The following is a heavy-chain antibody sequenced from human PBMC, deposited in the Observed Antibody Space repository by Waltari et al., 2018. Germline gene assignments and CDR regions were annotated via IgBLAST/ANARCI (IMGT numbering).Heavy chain of an antibody. CDR2: IWYDGSNK. CDR3: AKEPSSSWAMIFDY. J-gene: IGHJ4*02. D-gene: IGHD6-13*01. Sequence: VQLVESGGGVVQPGRSLRLSCAASGFTFSSYGMHWVRTPPGKGLEWVAVIWYDGSNKYYADSVKGRFTISRDNSKNTLYLQMNSLRAEDTAVYYCAKEPSSSWAMIFDYWGQGTLVTVSS. V-gene: IGHV3-33*06. CDR1: GFTFSSYG.